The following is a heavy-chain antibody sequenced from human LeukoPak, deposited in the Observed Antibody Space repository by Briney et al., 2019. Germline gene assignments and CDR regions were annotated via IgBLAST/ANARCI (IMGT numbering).Heavy chain of an antibody. CDR1: GFTSSTYW. J-gene: IGHJ2*01. CDR3: ARAEWSNWYFDL. Sequence: GGSLRLSCAASGFTSSTYWMNCVRPAPGKGLEWVAKTKQDGSETNYMNSMTDRFTLSTDTAKNSLYLQMSSLRAEDTAVYYCARAEWSNWYFDLWGRGTLVTVS. D-gene: IGHD3-3*01. CDR2: TKQDGSET. V-gene: IGHV3-7*03.